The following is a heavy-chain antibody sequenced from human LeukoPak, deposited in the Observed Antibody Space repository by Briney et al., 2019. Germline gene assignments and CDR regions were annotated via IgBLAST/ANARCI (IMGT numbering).Heavy chain of an antibody. CDR2: IYYSGST. D-gene: IGHD4-11*01. Sequence: SETLSLTCTVSGGSISSSSYYWGWLRQPPGQGLEWIASIYYSGSTYYNPSLKSSVTISVDTSKNQFSLKLSSVTAADTAVYYCAGHLPYSNYCYYWGQGTLVTVSS. V-gene: IGHV4-39*01. CDR3: AGHLPYSNYCYY. J-gene: IGHJ4*02. CDR1: GGSISSSSYY.